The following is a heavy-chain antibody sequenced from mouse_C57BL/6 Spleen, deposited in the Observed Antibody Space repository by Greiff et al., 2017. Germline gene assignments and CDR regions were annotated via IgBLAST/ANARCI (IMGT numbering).Heavy chain of an antibody. CDR3: AILFYYGSDHRDLRYF. CDR2: INPNNGGT. J-gene: IGHJ1*01. Sequence: EVQLQQSIPGLFNPAASVQISCSAYACPVTDYNVDWVKQSHGKSLEWIGDINPNNGGTISNQQFKGKATLTVDKSSSPAYMELRSLTSEDTAVYYCAILFYYGSDHRDLRYF. V-gene: IGHV1-18*01. CDR1: ACPVTDYN. D-gene: IGHD1-1*01.